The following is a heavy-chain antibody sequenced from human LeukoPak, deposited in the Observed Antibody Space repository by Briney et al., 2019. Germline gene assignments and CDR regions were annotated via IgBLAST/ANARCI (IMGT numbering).Heavy chain of an antibody. Sequence: ASVKVSCKASGGTFSSYAISWVRQAPGQGLEWMGWINPNSGGTNYAQKFQGRVTMTRDTSISTAYMELSRLRSDDTAVYHCARAQGYCSSTSCYSDNWFDPWGQGTLVTVSS. CDR1: GGTFSSYA. CDR2: INPNSGGT. D-gene: IGHD2-2*01. J-gene: IGHJ5*02. V-gene: IGHV1-2*02. CDR3: ARAQGYCSSTSCYSDNWFDP.